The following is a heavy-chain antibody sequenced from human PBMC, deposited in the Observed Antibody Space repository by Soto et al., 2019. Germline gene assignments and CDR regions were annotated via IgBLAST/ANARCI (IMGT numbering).Heavy chain of an antibody. J-gene: IGHJ6*02. CDR3: ASTRITIFGVVINYGMDV. D-gene: IGHD3-3*01. CDR1: GGSISSGGYY. CDR2: IYYSGST. Sequence: SETLSLTCTVSGGSISSGGYYWSWIRQHPGKGLERIGYIYYSGSTYYNPSLKSRVTISVDTSKNLFSLKLSSVTAADTAVYYCASTRITIFGVVINYGMDVWGQGTTVTVSS. V-gene: IGHV4-31*03.